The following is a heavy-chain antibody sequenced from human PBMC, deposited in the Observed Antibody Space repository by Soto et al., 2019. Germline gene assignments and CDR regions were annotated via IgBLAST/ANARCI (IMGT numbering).Heavy chain of an antibody. CDR3: AKDRLHCGGDCYPGYFHL. J-gene: IGHJ2*01. Sequence: EVQLLESGGDLVQPGGSLRLSCAASGFTFSSYAMSWVRQAPGKGLEWVSAISSSGGITYYADSVKGRFTISRDNSKKPLYLQMSSLRAVDTAVYYCAKDRLHCGGDCYPGYFHLWGRGTLVTFSS. CDR1: GFTFSSYA. CDR2: ISSSGGIT. V-gene: IGHV3-23*01. D-gene: IGHD2-21*02.